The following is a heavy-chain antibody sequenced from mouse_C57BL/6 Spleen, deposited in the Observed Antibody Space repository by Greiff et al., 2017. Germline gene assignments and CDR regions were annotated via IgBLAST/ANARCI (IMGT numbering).Heavy chain of an antibody. CDR3: ARIDGYYWYFDV. Sequence: QVQLQQSGAELMKPGASVKLSCKATGYTFTGYWIEWVKQRPGHGLEWIGEILPGSGSTNYNAKFKGKATFTADTSSNTAYMQLCSLTTEDSAIYYCARIDGYYWYFDVWGTGTTVTVSS. V-gene: IGHV1-9*01. CDR2: ILPGSGST. J-gene: IGHJ1*03. D-gene: IGHD2-3*01. CDR1: GYTFTGYW.